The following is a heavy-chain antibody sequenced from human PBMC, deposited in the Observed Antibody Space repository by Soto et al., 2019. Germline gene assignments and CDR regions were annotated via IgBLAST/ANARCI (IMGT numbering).Heavy chain of an antibody. CDR1: GFTFSSYA. CDR3: AKDPQAFYYYGMDV. V-gene: IGHV3-23*01. J-gene: IGHJ6*02. Sequence: GGSLRLSCAASGFTFSSYAMSWVRQAPGKGLEWVSAISGSGGSTYYADSVKGRFTISRDNSKNTLYLQMNSLRAEDTAVYYCAKDPQAFYYYGMDVWGQGTTVTVSS. CDR2: ISGSGGST.